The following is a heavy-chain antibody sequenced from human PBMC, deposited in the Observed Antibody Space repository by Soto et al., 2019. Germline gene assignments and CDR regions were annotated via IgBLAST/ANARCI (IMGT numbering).Heavy chain of an antibody. CDR3: ARDNYDFWSGYRQNYGMDV. Sequence: ASVKVSCKASGDTFTGYYMHWVRQAPGQGLEWMGWINPNSGGTNYAQKFQGRVTMTRDTSTSTAYMELSRLRSDDTAVYYCARDNYDFWSGYRQNYGMDVWGQGTTVTVSS. CDR1: GDTFTGYY. J-gene: IGHJ6*02. D-gene: IGHD3-3*01. CDR2: INPNSGGT. V-gene: IGHV1-2*02.